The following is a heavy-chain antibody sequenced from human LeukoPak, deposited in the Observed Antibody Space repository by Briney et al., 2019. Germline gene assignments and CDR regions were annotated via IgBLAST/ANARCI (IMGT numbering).Heavy chain of an antibody. CDR1: GGSFCGYY. Sequence: SETLSRTCAVYGGSFCGYYWSWIRQRPGKGLEGFGEINHSGSTNYNPSLKSRVTISVDTSKNQFSLKLSSVTAADTAVYYCAKGVTAGYRSGWYRGGTTIFDYWGQGTLVTVSS. V-gene: IGHV4-34*01. CDR3: AKGVTAGYRSGWYRGGTTIFDY. J-gene: IGHJ4*02. D-gene: IGHD6-19*01. CDR2: INHSGST.